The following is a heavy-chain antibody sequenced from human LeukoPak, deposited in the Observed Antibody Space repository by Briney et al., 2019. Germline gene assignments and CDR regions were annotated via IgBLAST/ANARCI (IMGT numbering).Heavy chain of an antibody. J-gene: IGHJ4*02. CDR1: GFTFSSYG. CDR2: IWSDGSNK. CDR3: AREDIVVVTGFDY. V-gene: IGHV3-33*01. Sequence: GRSLRLSCAASGFTFSSYGMHGVRQAPGKGLEWVAVIWSDGSNKFYADSVKGGFTISRDTSKNTLYLQMNSMRAEDTAVYYCAREDIVVVTGFDYWGQGTLVTVSS. D-gene: IGHD2-21*02.